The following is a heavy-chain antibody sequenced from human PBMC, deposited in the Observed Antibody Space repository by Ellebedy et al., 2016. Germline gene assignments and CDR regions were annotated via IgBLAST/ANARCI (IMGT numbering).Heavy chain of an antibody. CDR2: ISAYNGNT. CDR1: GGTFTSYD. D-gene: IGHD4-17*01. CDR3: ARGGLRFPDY. J-gene: IGHJ4*02. V-gene: IGHV1-18*01. Sequence: ASVKVSXKASGGTFTSYDINWVRQATGQGLEWMGWISAYNGNTNYAQKLQGRVTMTTDTSTSTAYMELRSLRSDDTAVYYCARGGLRFPDYWGQGTLVTVSS.